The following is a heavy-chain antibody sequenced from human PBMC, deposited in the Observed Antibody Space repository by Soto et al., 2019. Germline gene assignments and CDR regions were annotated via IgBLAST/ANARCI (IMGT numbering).Heavy chain of an antibody. D-gene: IGHD6-19*01. V-gene: IGHV3-30*04. CDR1: GFSFSSYA. CDR2: ISKDGMNK. CDR3: ARDMYSSDYFVKWFEP. Sequence: QVRLVESGGGVVQPGRSLRLSCTASGFSFSSYAMYWFRQPPGKGLEWVAVISKDGMNKNYADSVKGRATVSRDNANYSLDLQLNSLRGEDTAMYYCARDMYSSDYFVKWFEPCGQGTLVTVSS. J-gene: IGHJ5*02.